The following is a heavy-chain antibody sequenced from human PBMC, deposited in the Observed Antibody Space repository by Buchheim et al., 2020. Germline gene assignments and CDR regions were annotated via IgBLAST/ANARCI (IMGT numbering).Heavy chain of an antibody. V-gene: IGHV3-7*01. CDR1: AFTFRSYA. CDR3: AKSGALLYYYGMDV. CDR2: MKHDGSEK. Sequence: VQLLESGGGLVQPGGSLRLSCAASAFTFRSYAMSWVRQAPGKGLEWVANMKHDGSEKYYVDSVKGRFTISRDNAMNSLYLQMNSLRAEDTAVYYCAKSGALLYYYGMDVWGQGST. D-gene: IGHD1-26*01. J-gene: IGHJ6*02.